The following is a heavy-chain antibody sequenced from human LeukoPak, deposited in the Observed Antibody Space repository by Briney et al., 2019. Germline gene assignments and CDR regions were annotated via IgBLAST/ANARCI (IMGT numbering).Heavy chain of an antibody. V-gene: IGHV3-33*01. CDR3: ARDRGGYCSGGSCYSLQH. Sequence: GGSLRLSCAASGFTFSSYGMHWVRQAPGKGREGEAVIWYDGSNKYYADSVKGGFTISRDNSKNTLYLQMNSLRAEDTAVYYCARDRGGYCSGGSCYSLQHWGQGTLVTVSS. CDR1: GFTFSSYG. D-gene: IGHD2-15*01. CDR2: IWYDGSNK. J-gene: IGHJ1*01.